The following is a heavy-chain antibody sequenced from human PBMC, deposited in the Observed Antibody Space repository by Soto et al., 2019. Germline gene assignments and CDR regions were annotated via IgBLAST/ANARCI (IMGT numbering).Heavy chain of an antibody. J-gene: IGHJ6*02. CDR2: ISHRGNT. Sequence: SETLSLTCAVSGGCISSTSWWRWVRQPPGKGLEWIGDISHRGNTNYNPSLKSRLNISVDKSKNNFSLRLSSVTAADTAVYYCARGCSGGSCYPLMDVWGQGTTVTVSS. CDR3: ARGCSGGSCYPLMDV. CDR1: GGCISSTSW. V-gene: IGHV4-4*02. D-gene: IGHD2-15*01.